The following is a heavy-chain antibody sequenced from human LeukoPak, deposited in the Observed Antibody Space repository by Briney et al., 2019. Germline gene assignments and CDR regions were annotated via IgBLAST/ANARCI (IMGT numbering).Heavy chain of an antibody. J-gene: IGHJ3*02. CDR1: GGSISSYY. Sequence: PSETLSLTCTVSGGSISSYYWSWIRQPPGKGLEWIGYIYYTERTNYNPSLKSRVTISVDTSEDQFSLKLSSVTAADTAVYYCARTRDSAMTHDAFDIWGQGTMLTVSS. V-gene: IGHV4-59*01. CDR3: ARTRDSAMTHDAFDI. CDR2: IYYTERT. D-gene: IGHD5-18*01.